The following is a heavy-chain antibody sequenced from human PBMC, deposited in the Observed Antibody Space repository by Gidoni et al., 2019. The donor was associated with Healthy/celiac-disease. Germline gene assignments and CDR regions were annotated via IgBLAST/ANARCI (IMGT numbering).Heavy chain of an antibody. Sequence: QVHLLQSGAAVKNPGASVTVSCNASGYPFTTYYMHWVRQAPGQWLEWMGIINPSGGSTSYAQKFQGRVTMTRETATSTVYMELSSLRSEDTAVYYCARGEEWELPPDYWGQGTLVTVSS. CDR3: ARGEEWELPPDY. D-gene: IGHD1-26*01. J-gene: IGHJ4*02. V-gene: IGHV1-46*03. CDR1: GYPFTTYY. CDR2: INPSGGST.